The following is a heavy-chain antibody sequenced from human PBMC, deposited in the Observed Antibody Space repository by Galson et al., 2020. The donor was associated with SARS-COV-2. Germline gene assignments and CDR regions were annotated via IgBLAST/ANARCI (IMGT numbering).Heavy chain of an antibody. CDR2: IDWDDDE. V-gene: IGHV2-70*17. D-gene: IGHD6-19*01. CDR1: GFSLSTSAMC. CDR3: ARIWGRGWYADY. Sequence: SGPTQVKPTQTLTLTCTFSGFSLSTSAMCVSWVRQPPGKALEWLARIDWDDDEFYNTSLKTRLTISKDTSRNQVVLTMTNMDPVDTATYYCARIWGRGWYADYWGQGTLVTVSS. J-gene: IGHJ4*02.